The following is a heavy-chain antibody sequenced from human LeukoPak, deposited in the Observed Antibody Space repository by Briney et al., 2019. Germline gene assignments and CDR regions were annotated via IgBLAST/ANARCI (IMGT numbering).Heavy chain of an antibody. V-gene: IGHV4-39*07. CDR2: IYYSGRT. CDR3: ARDGLGFDTSGFSR. D-gene: IGHD3-3*01. Sequence: SETLSLTCTVSGGSISSSSYYWGWIRQPPGTGLEWIGSIYYSGRTYYNPSLQSRVNISLDTSKNQFSLKLRSLTAADTAVYFCARDGLGFDTSGFSRWGQGTLVTVSS. J-gene: IGHJ4*02. CDR1: GGSISSSSYY.